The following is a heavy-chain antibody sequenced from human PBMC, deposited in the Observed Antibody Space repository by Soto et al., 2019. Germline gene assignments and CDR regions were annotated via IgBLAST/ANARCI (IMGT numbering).Heavy chain of an antibody. CDR3: ARSQGSSTSLEIYYYYYYGMAV. CDR1: GGTFSSYA. V-gene: IGHV1-69*01. Sequence: QVQLVQSGAEVKKPGSSVKVSCKASGGTFSSYAISWVRQAPGQGLEWMGGIIPISGTANYAQKFQGRVTITADASTSTAYMELSSLRSEDTAVYYCARSQGSSTSLEIYYYYYYGMAVWGQGTTVTVSS. J-gene: IGHJ6*02. CDR2: IIPISGTA. D-gene: IGHD2-2*01.